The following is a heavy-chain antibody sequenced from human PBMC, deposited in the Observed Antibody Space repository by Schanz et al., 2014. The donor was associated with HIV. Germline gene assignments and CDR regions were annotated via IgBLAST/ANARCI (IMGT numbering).Heavy chain of an antibody. CDR1: GGTFSSYG. CDR3: ARDGSGVLGAIFYYFDY. CDR2: ITPLFRTA. J-gene: IGHJ4*02. Sequence: QVQLVQSGAEVKKPGSSVKVSCKASGGTFSSYGFIWVRQAPGQGLEWMGGITPLFRTANYAQRFQGRVTITADESTSTTYMKLSGLTSEDTAVYYCARDGSGVLGAIFYYFDYWGQGTLVTVSS. D-gene: IGHD1-26*01. V-gene: IGHV1-69*01.